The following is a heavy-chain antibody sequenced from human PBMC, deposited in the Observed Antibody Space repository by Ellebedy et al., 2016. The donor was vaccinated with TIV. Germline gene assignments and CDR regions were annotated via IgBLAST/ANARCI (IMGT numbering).Heavy chain of an antibody. D-gene: IGHD1-7*01. CDR3: AGLNYQVLRFDP. CDR1: GFTFSTFW. CDR2: IKQDGTDK. J-gene: IGHJ5*02. V-gene: IGHV3-7*01. Sequence: GESLKISXEATGFTFSTFWMSWVRQAPGKGLEWVANIKQDGTDKKYVDSVKGRFTISRDNAKNSLYLQMNSLRDEDTAVYYCAGLNYQVLRFDPWGQGTLVTVSS.